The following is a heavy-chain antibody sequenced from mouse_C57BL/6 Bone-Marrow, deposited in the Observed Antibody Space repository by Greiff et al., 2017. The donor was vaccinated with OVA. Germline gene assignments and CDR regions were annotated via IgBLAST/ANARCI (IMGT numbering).Heavy chain of an antibody. CDR1: GYTFTDYY. Sequence: VQLQQSGPELVKPGASVKISCKASGYTFTDYYMNWVKQSHGKSLEWIGDINPNNGGTSYNQKFKGKATLTVDKSSSTAYKQLSSLTSEDSAVYYCARGGIYYDYDGVFDYWGQGTTLTVSS. J-gene: IGHJ2*01. CDR3: ARGGIYYDYDGVFDY. D-gene: IGHD2-4*01. V-gene: IGHV1-26*01. CDR2: INPNNGGT.